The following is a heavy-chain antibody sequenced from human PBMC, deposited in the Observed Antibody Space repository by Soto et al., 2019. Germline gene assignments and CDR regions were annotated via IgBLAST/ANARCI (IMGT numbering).Heavy chain of an antibody. D-gene: IGHD5-12*01. CDR1: GFTFSSYD. Sequence: QVQLVESGGGVVQPGRSLRLSCAASGFTFSSYDMHWVRQAPGKGLEWVAVIWYDGSNKYYADSAKGRFTISRHNSKNTLYLQMNSLRAEDTAVYYCVRGGGYSDYDLDYWGQGTLVTVSS. V-gene: IGHV3-33*01. CDR2: IWYDGSNK. J-gene: IGHJ4*02. CDR3: VRGGGYSDYDLDY.